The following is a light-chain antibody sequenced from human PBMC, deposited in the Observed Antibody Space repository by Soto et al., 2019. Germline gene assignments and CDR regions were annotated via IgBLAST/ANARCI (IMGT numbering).Light chain of an antibody. CDR3: KSYAGSNTYV. Sequence: HSALSQPASASGYPGQSDTISCTGTKIDICVYDFVSWYQHHPGKAPILIIYEVVQRPSGVPDRFSGSKYGNTASLTVSGLQAADEADYFCKSYAGSNTYVFGSGTTVNVL. J-gene: IGLJ1*01. V-gene: IGLV2-8*01. CDR2: EVV. CDR1: KIDICVYDF.